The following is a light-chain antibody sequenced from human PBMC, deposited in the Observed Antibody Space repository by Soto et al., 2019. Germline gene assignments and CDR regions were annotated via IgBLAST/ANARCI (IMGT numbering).Light chain of an antibody. CDR2: EVS. J-gene: IGLJ1*01. Sequence: QSALTQPASVSGSPGQSITISCTGTSSDVGGHNYVSWYQQHPGKAPKLMIYEVSNRPSGVSNRFSGSKSGNTASLTISGLQAEDEADYYCNSYTSSSTLYVFGTGTKVTVL. CDR1: SSDVGGHNY. V-gene: IGLV2-14*01. CDR3: NSYTSSSTLYV.